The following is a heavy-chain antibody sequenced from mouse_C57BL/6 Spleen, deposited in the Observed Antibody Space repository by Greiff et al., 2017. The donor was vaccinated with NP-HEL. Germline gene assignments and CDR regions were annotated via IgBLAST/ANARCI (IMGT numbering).Heavy chain of an antibody. V-gene: IGHV1-52*01. D-gene: IGHD2-1*01. J-gene: IGHJ4*01. CDR3: ARGGDYYGNFEGAMDY. CDR1: GYIFTSYW. CDR2: IDPSDSET. Sequence: QVQLKQPGAELVRPGSSVKLSCKASGYIFTSYWMHWVKQRPIQGLEWIGNIDPSDSETHYNQKFKDKATLTVDKSSSTAYMQLSSLTSEDSAVYYCARGGDYYGNFEGAMDYWGQGTSVTVSS.